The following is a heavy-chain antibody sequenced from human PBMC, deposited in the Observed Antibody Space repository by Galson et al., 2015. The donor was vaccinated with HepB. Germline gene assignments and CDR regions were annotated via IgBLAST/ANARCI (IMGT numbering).Heavy chain of an antibody. CDR3: ARDIDFSGNSPAF. Sequence: SLRLSCAASGFTFSSYGMHWVRQAPGKGLEWVASIWSDGSNKYYADSVKGRFTISRDNSRNTLYLQMNNLRADDTALYYCARDIDFSGNSPAFWGQGTLVPVSS. CDR2: IWSDGSNK. V-gene: IGHV3-33*01. D-gene: IGHD4-23*01. CDR1: GFTFSSYG. J-gene: IGHJ4*02.